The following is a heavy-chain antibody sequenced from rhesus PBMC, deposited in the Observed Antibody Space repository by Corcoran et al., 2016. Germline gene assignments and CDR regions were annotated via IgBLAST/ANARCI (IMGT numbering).Heavy chain of an antibody. CDR1: GFTFSTYG. Sequence: EVQLVESGGGLVQPGGSLRLSCATSGFTFSTYGMHWVRQAPGKGLEWVAVISDDGSKEYYADSVKDRFTISRDNSKNMLYLQMNNLKVEDTAVYYCARADYEDDYGYYYSLDYWGQGVLVTVSS. CDR3: ARADYEDDYGYYYSLDY. V-gene: IGHV3-54*02. CDR2: ISDDGSKE. J-gene: IGHJ4*01. D-gene: IGHD3S6*01.